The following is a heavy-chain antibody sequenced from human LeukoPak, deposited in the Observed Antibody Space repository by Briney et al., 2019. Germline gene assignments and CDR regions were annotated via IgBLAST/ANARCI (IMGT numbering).Heavy chain of an antibody. Sequence: GRSLRLSCAASGFTFSGYAMHWVRQAPGKGLEWVAVISYDGSNKYYADSVKGRFTISSDNSKNTLYLQMNSLRAEDTAVYYCARASDYYDSSGYYQGSYYFDYWGQGTLVTVSS. V-gene: IGHV3-30-3*01. D-gene: IGHD3-22*01. CDR2: ISYDGSNK. J-gene: IGHJ4*02. CDR3: ARASDYYDSSGYYQGSYYFDY. CDR1: GFTFSGYA.